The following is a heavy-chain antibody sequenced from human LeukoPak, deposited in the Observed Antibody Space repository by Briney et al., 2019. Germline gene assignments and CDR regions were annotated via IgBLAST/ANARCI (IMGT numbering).Heavy chain of an antibody. D-gene: IGHD3-3*01. Sequence: SQTLSLTCTVSGGPISSGGYYWSWIRQHPGKGLEWIGYIYYSGSTYYNPSLKSRVTISVDTSKNQFSLKLSSVTAADTAVYYCARDWARSGYYPDSYFDYWGQGTLVTVSS. CDR3: ARDWARSGYYPDSYFDY. CDR2: IYYSGST. CDR1: GGPISSGGYY. J-gene: IGHJ4*02. V-gene: IGHV4-31*03.